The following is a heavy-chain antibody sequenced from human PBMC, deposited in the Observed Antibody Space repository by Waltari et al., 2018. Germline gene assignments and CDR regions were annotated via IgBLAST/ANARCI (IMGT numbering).Heavy chain of an antibody. V-gene: IGHV4-61*09. CDR1: GGSISSGTFY. Sequence: QVQLQESGPGLVKPSQTLSLTCTVSGGSISSGTFYWSWIRQPAGRGLEWVGYIYTSGSTNYNPPLKSRVTISVDTSKNQFSLKLNSVTAADTAVYYCARDRGGYRYGRTFDYWGQGTLVTVSS. J-gene: IGHJ4*02. D-gene: IGHD5-18*01. CDR3: ARDRGGYRYGRTFDY. CDR2: IYTSGST.